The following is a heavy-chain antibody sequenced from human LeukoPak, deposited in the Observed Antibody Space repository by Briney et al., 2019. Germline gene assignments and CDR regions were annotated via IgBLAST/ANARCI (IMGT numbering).Heavy chain of an antibody. CDR2: IRSNSDGGTI. CDR1: GFTFSNAW. V-gene: IGHV3-15*07. Sequence: PGGSLRLSCATSGFTFSNAWMGWVRQAPGKGLEWVGRIRSNSDGGTIDYAAPVKGRFTLSRDDSKTTLYLQMNSLQTEDTAVYYCATDFYDSTWGQGTLVTVSS. J-gene: IGHJ5*02. D-gene: IGHD3-22*01. CDR3: ATDFYDST.